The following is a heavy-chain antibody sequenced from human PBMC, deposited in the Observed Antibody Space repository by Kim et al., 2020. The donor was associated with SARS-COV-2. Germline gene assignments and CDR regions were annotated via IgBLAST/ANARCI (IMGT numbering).Heavy chain of an antibody. Sequence: SETLSLTCTVSGGSISSSSYYWGWIRQPPGKGLEWIGSIYNSGRTYSNPSPKSHVTISVDTSKNQFSLKLSSVTAADTAVYYCARQGYYGSGSWAFDPWGQGTLVTVSS. D-gene: IGHD3-10*01. J-gene: IGHJ5*02. CDR3: ARQGYYGSGSWAFDP. CDR1: GGSISSSSYY. V-gene: IGHV4-39*01. CDR2: IYNSGRT.